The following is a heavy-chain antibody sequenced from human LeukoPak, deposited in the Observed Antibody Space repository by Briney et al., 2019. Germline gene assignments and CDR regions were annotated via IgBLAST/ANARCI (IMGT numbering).Heavy chain of an antibody. CDR2: IKSKTSGGT. V-gene: IGHV3-15*05. CDR3: VINDLYDSGGYFYDYFDY. J-gene: IGHJ4*02. D-gene: IGHD3-22*01. Sequence: GESLRLSCATTGFNFITTWMSWVRQAPGKGLEWVGRIKSKTSGGTDYAESLKGRFIISRDDSKGTLFLQMNNLEAEDTAVYYCVINDLYDSGGYFYDYFDYWGQGSLVTVTS. CDR1: GFNFITTW.